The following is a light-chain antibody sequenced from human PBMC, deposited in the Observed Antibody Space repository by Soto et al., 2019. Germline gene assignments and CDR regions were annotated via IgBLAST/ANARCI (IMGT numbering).Light chain of an antibody. J-gene: IGLJ3*02. CDR1: SSDVGGYNF. V-gene: IGLV2-14*01. CDR2: EVS. CDR3: SSYSRTNTIV. Sequence: QSALTQPASMSGSPGQSITISCTGTSSDVGGYNFVSWFQQHPGKAPKLMIYEVSDRPSGVSSRFSGSKSGNTASLSISGLQAEDEADYYCSSYSRTNTIVFGGGTKVTVL.